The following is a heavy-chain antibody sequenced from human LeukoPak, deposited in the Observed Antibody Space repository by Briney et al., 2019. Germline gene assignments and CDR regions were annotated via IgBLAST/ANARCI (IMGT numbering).Heavy chain of an antibody. CDR3: ARGTPDSSGYGIGY. CDR2: ISSSGSTI. Sequence: PGGSLRLSCAASGFTFSSYEMNWVRQAPGKGLEWVSYISSSGSTIYYADSVKGRFTISRDNAKNSLYLQMNSLRAEDTAVYYCARGTPDSSGYGIGYWGQGTLVTVSS. V-gene: IGHV3-48*03. CDR1: GFTFSSYE. D-gene: IGHD3-22*01. J-gene: IGHJ4*02.